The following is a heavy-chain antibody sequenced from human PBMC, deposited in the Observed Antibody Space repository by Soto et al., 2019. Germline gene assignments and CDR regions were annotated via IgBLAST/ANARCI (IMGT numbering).Heavy chain of an antibody. CDR2: IDPSDSYT. Sequence: GESLKISCKGSGYSFTSYWISWVRQMPGKGLEWMGRIDPSDSYTNYSPSFQGHVTISADKSIGTAYLQWSSLKASDTAMYYCARLYDFWSGYPYFDYWGQGTLVTV. D-gene: IGHD3-3*01. CDR3: ARLYDFWSGYPYFDY. CDR1: GYSFTSYW. V-gene: IGHV5-10-1*01. J-gene: IGHJ4*02.